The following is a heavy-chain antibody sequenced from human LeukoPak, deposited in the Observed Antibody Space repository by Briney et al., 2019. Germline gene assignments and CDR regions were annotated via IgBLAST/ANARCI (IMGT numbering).Heavy chain of an antibody. V-gene: IGHV3-21*01. CDR2: ISGSGSEI. J-gene: IGHJ4*02. Sequence: PGGSLRLSCAASGFTFHAYVMHWVRQAPGKGLEWVSYISGSGSEIYYADSVKGRFTISRDNAKNALYLHMNSLSAEDTAVYYCARVSGTYYKGHFDYWGQGTLVTVSS. CDR3: ARVSGTYYKGHFDY. CDR1: GFTFHAYV. D-gene: IGHD3-10*01.